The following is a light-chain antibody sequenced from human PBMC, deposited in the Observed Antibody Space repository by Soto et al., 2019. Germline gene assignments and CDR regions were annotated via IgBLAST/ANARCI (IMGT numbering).Light chain of an antibody. Sequence: QSVLTQPPSASGTPGQRVTISCSGGSSNIGGYNYVYWYQQYPGTAPKLLVFGTNLRPSGVPDRFSASKSGTSGSLTISGLRSVDEADYYCAAWDDSLSVVLFGGGTKLTVL. V-gene: IGLV1-47*02. CDR2: GTN. J-gene: IGLJ2*01. CDR3: AAWDDSLSVVL. CDR1: SSNIGGYNY.